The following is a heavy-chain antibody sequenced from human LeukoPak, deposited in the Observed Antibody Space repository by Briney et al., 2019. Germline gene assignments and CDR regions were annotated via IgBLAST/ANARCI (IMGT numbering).Heavy chain of an antibody. CDR2: INPNSGGT. D-gene: IGHD1-26*01. CDR3: ATDRLVGATGELDY. Sequence: GASVKVSCKASGYTFTGYYMHWVRQAPGQGLEWMGWINPNSGGTNYAQKFQGRVTMTRDTSISTAYMELSRLRSDDTAVYYCATDRLVGATGELDYWGQGTLVTVSS. J-gene: IGHJ4*02. V-gene: IGHV1-2*02. CDR1: GYTFTGYY.